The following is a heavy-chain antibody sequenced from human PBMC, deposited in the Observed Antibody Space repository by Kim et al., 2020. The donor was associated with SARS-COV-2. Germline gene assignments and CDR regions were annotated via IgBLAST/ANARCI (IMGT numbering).Heavy chain of an antibody. CDR1: GFTFSSYW. Sequence: GGSLRLSCAASGFTFSSYWMHWIRQAPGKGLVWVSRINTDGSSTSYADSVKGRFTISRDNAKNTLYLQMNSLRAEDTAVYYCARAVGKNDAFNIWGQGTMVTVSS. D-gene: IGHD2-2*01. V-gene: IGHV3-74*01. J-gene: IGHJ3*02. CDR2: INTDGSST. CDR3: ARAVGKNDAFNI.